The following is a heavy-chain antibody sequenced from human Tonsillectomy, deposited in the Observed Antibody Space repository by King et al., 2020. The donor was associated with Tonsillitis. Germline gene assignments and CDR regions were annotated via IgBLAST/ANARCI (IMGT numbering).Heavy chain of an antibody. Sequence: VQLVESGGGLVQPGGSLRLSCAASGFTFSSYDMTWVRQAPGKGLEWVSSISGSGGSTFYADPVRGRFSISRDNSKNTLYLQMNSLRAEDTAVYYCAKGEYDDYYYMDVWGKGTTVTVSS. CDR2: ISGSGGST. V-gene: IGHV3-23*04. CDR1: GFTFSSYD. J-gene: IGHJ6*03. D-gene: IGHD1-26*01. CDR3: AKGEYDDYYYMDV.